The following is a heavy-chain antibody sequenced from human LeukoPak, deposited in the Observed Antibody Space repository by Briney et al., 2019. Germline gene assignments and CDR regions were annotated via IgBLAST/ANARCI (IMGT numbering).Heavy chain of an antibody. CDR3: ARVSARDYYDSSGYPNAFDI. D-gene: IGHD3-22*01. CDR2: INPNSGGT. V-gene: IGHV1-2*02. J-gene: IGHJ3*02. CDR1: GYTFTVYY. Sequence: ASVKVSFKASGYTFTVYYMHWVRQAPGQGREWMGWINPNSGGTNYAQKFQGRVTMTRDTSISTAYMELSRLRSDDTAVYYCARVSARDYYDSSGYPNAFDIWGQGTMVTVSS.